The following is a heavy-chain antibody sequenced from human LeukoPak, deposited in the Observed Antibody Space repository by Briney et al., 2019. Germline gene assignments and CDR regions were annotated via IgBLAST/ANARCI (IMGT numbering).Heavy chain of an antibody. Sequence: SETLSLTCTVSGGSINSYHWSWIRQPPGKGLEWIGYVYYTGSTNYNPSLKSRLTISVDTSKNQFSLKLSSVTAADTAVYYCARHSPGSAPTFDYWGQGTLVTVSS. CDR2: VYYTGST. D-gene: IGHD4-11*01. CDR1: GGSINSYH. CDR3: ARHSPGSAPTFDY. J-gene: IGHJ4*02. V-gene: IGHV4-59*08.